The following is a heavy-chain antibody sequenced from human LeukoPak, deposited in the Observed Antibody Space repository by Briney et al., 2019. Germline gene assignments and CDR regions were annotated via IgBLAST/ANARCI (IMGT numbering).Heavy chain of an antibody. Sequence: SETLSLTCAVYGGSFSGYYWSWLRQPPGKGLEWLGEINHSGSTNYNPSLKSRVTISVDTSKNQFSLKLSSVTAADTAVYYCARVRWSGWLRLKSSYYYYMDVWGKGTTVTVSS. CDR2: INHSGST. J-gene: IGHJ6*03. V-gene: IGHV4-34*01. CDR3: ARVRWSGWLRLKSSYYYYMDV. D-gene: IGHD5-12*01. CDR1: GGSFSGYY.